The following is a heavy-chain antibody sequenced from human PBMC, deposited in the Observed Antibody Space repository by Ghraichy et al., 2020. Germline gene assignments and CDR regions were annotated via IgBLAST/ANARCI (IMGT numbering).Heavy chain of an antibody. CDR2: IYHSGST. CDR1: GGSISSGGYS. CDR3: ARVGTREADYFDY. Sequence: SETLSLTCAVSGGSISSGGYSWSWIRQPPGKGLEWIGYIYHSGSTYYNPSLKSRVTISVDRSKNQFSLKLSSVTAADTAVYYCARVGTREADYFDYWGQGTLVTVSS. J-gene: IGHJ4*02. V-gene: IGHV4-30-2*01. D-gene: IGHD3/OR15-3a*01.